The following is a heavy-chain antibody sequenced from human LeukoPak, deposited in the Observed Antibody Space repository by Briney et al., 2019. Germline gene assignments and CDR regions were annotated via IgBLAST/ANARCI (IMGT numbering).Heavy chain of an antibody. J-gene: IGHJ4*02. D-gene: IGHD3-16*01. CDR1: GFTFSNYN. V-gene: IGHV3-21*01. CDR2: ISSSSSYI. CDR3: ARGDSGGMDY. Sequence: GGSLRLSCAACGFTFSNYNMNWVRRDPGKGLEWVSSISSSSSYIYYADSVKGRFTISRDNANNSLYLQMNSLRAEDTTVYYCARGDSGGMDYWGQGTLVTVSS.